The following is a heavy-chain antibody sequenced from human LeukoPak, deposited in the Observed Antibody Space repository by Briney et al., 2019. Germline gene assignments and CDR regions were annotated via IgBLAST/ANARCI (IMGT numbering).Heavy chain of an antibody. V-gene: IGHV4-4*07. J-gene: IGHJ6*03. D-gene: IGHD2-2*03. CDR3: ARVDIVVVPAATKPPYYYYYMDV. CDR2: IYTSGST. CDR1: GGSISSYY. Sequence: SETLSLTCTVSGGSISSYYWSWIRQPAGKGLEWIGRIYTSGSTNYNPSLKSRVTMSVDTSKNQFSLKLSSVTAADTAVYYCARVDIVVVPAATKPPYYYYYMDVWGKGTTVTISS.